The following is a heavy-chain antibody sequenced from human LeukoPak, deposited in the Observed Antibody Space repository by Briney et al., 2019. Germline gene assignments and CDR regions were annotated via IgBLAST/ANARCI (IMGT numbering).Heavy chain of an antibody. CDR3: AKAAFSRTSYFDY. CDR2: ISGSGGNT. CDR1: GFAFSTYT. V-gene: IGHV3-23*01. Sequence: GGSLRLSCAASGFAFSTYTMSWVRQAPGKGLEWVSAISGSGGNTYYADSVKGRFTISRDNSKNTLYLQMDSLRADDTAVYYCAKAAFSRTSYFDYWGQGTLVTASS. J-gene: IGHJ4*02. D-gene: IGHD3-3*02.